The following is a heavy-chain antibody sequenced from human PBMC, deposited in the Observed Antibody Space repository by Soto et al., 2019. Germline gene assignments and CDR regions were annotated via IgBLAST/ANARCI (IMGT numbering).Heavy chain of an antibody. CDR3: ARDLGPRGYGGIHDAFDI. CDR1: GGTFSSYA. CDR2: IIPIFDTA. D-gene: IGHD4-17*01. J-gene: IGHJ3*02. V-gene: IGHV1-69*13. Sequence: SVKVSCKASGGTFSSYAISWVRQAPGQGLEWMGGIIPIFDTANYAQKFQGRVTITADESTSTAYMELSSLRSEDTAVYYCARDLGPRGYGGIHDAFDIWGQGIMVTVSS.